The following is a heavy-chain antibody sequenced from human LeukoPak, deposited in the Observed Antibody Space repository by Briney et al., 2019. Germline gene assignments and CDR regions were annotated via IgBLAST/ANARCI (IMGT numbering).Heavy chain of an antibody. V-gene: IGHV3-48*01. J-gene: IGHJ6*02. D-gene: IGHD3-3*01. CDR2: ISSSSSTI. Sequence: GGSLRLSCAASGFTFSSYSMNWVRQAPGKGLEWVSYISSSSSTIYYADSVKGRFTISRDNAKNSLYLQMNSLRAEDTAVYYCARDRQKTNDFWSGYSTGYYYGMDVWGQGTTVTVSS. CDR3: ARDRQKTNDFWSGYSTGYYYGMDV. CDR1: GFTFSSYS.